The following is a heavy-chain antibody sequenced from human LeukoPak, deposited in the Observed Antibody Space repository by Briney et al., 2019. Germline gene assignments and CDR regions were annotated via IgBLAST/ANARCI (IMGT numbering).Heavy chain of an antibody. CDR3: ARAIREVRGVLWYYYGMDV. Sequence: PSETLSLTCAVSGYSISSGYYWGWIRQPPGKGLEWIGSIYHSGSTYYNPSLKSRVTISVDTSKNQFSLKLSSVTAADTAVYYCARAIREVRGVLWYYYGMDVWGQGTTVTVSS. D-gene: IGHD3-10*01. CDR2: IYHSGST. J-gene: IGHJ6*02. CDR1: GYSISSGYY. V-gene: IGHV4-38-2*01.